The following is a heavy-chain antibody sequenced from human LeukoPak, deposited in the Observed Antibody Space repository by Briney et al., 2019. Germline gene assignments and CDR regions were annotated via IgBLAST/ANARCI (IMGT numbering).Heavy chain of an antibody. CDR3: ARGLGNEFNFDY. CDR2: IYHSGST. V-gene: IGHV4-30-2*01. J-gene: IGHJ4*02. Sequence: PSQTLSLTCAVSGGSISSGGYSWSWIRQPPGKGLEWIGYIYHSGSTYYNPSLKSRVTISVDRSKNQFSLKLSSVTAADTAVYCCARGLGNEFNFDYWGQGTLVTVSS. D-gene: IGHD1-1*01. CDR1: GGSISSGGYS.